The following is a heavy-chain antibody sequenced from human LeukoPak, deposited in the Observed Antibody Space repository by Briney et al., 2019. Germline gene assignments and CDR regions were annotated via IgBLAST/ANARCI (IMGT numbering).Heavy chain of an antibody. CDR3: ARGSGRITIFGVPY. CDR2: IRSAGSNK. CDR1: GFTFSDYG. Sequence: AGGSLRLSCAASGFTFSDYGMHWVRQAPGKGLEWVTFIRSAGSNKYYADSVKGRFTISRDNSQNTLYLQMSSLRVEDTAVYYCARGSGRITIFGVPYWGQGTLVTVSS. J-gene: IGHJ4*02. V-gene: IGHV3-30*02. D-gene: IGHD3-3*01.